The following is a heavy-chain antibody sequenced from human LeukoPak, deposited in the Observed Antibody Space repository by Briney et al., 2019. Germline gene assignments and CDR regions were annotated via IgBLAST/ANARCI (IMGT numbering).Heavy chain of an antibody. J-gene: IGHJ4*02. D-gene: IGHD2-15*01. CDR1: GGSTNSSSYY. CDR3: ATPFGVVVQAFDY. Sequence: SETLSLTCTVAGGSTNSSSYYWGWIRQPPGKGLEWIGSTYYSGSTYYNPSLKSRVTISVDTSKNQFSLKLTSVTAADTAVYYCATPFGVVVQAFDYWGQGTLVTVSS. V-gene: IGHV4-39*01. CDR2: TYYSGST.